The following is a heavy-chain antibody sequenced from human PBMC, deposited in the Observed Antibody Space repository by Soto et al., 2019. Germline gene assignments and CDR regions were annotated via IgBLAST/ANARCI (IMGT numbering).Heavy chain of an antibody. D-gene: IGHD3-22*01. V-gene: IGHV4-4*02. CDR3: ARLVYDSRLNFLYFDH. CDR2: VYNDGSA. Sequence: PLETLSLTCDVSGVSISSGNWWSWVRQPPGKGLEWIAEVYNDGSANYHPSLESRATISVDRSKNPFSLRLSSVTAADTGKYYCARLVYDSRLNFLYFDHWGQGTLVTVSS. CDR1: GVSISSGNW. J-gene: IGHJ4*02.